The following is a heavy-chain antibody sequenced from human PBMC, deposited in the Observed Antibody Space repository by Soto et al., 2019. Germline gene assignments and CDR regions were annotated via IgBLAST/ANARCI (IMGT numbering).Heavy chain of an antibody. D-gene: IGHD3-22*01. V-gene: IGHV3-11*06. Sequence: PGGSLRLSCAASGFTFSDYYMSWIRQAPGKGLEWVSYISSSSSYTNYADSVKGRFTISRDNAKNSLYLQMNSLRAEDTAVYYCARDNDSSGYYYVGQSGIGYCGQGTLVTVSS. CDR1: GFTFSDYY. CDR3: ARDNDSSGYYYVGQSGIGY. CDR2: ISSSSSYT. J-gene: IGHJ4*02.